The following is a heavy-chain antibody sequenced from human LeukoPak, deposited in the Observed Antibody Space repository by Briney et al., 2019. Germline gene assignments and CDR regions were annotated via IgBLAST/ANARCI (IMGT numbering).Heavy chain of an antibody. Sequence: GGSLRLSCAASGFTVSSNYMSWVRQAPGKGPEWVSVIYSGGSTYYADSVKGRFTISRDNSKNTLYLQMNSLRAEDTAVYYCASENYIAAAGTVSAFDIWGQGTMVTVSS. J-gene: IGHJ3*02. V-gene: IGHV3-53*01. CDR1: GFTVSSNY. CDR2: IYSGGST. D-gene: IGHD6-13*01. CDR3: ASENYIAAAGTVSAFDI.